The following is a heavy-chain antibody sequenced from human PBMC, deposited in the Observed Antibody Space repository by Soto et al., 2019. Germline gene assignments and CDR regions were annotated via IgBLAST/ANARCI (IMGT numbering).Heavy chain of an antibody. D-gene: IGHD6-6*01. CDR2: IDPSDSYT. J-gene: IGHJ6*02. V-gene: IGHV5-10-1*01. Sequence: GESLKISCKGSGYSFTSYWISWVRQMPGKGLEWMGRIDPSDSYTNYSPSFQGHVTISADKSISTAYLQWSSLKASDTAMYYCASQPDSSSTYPCYYYYGMDVWGQGTTVTVS. CDR3: ASQPDSSSTYPCYYYYGMDV. CDR1: GYSFTSYW.